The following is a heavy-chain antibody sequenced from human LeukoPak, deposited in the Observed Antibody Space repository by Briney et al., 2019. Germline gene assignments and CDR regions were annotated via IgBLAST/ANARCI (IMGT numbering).Heavy chain of an antibody. Sequence: SETLSLTCAVYGGSFSGYYWSWIRQPPGKGLEWIGSIYYSGSTYYNPSLKSRVTISVDTSKNQFSLKLSSVTAADTAVYYCARHLRFRGYFDYWGQGTLVTVSS. CDR1: GGSFSGYY. J-gene: IGHJ4*02. V-gene: IGHV4-34*01. CDR3: ARHLRFRGYFDY. D-gene: IGHD5-12*01. CDR2: IYYSGST.